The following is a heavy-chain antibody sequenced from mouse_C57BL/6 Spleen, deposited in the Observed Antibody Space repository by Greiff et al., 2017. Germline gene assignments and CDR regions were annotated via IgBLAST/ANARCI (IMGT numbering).Heavy chain of an antibody. J-gene: IGHJ1*03. D-gene: IGHD2-3*01. V-gene: IGHV1-82*01. Sequence: QVQLQQSGPELVKPGASVKISCKASGYAFRSSWMTWVKQRPGKGLEWIGRIYPGDGDTNYNGKFKGKATLTADKSSSTAYMQLSSLTSEDSAVYFCASLYDDGGDWYVDVWGTGTTVTVSS. CDR2: IYPGDGDT. CDR1: GYAFRSSW. CDR3: ASLYDDGGDWYVDV.